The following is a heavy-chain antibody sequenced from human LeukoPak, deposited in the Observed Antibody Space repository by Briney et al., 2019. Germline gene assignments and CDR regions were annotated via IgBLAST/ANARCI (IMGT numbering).Heavy chain of an antibody. CDR2: INHSGST. CDR3: ARDVDTAMVDYMDV. D-gene: IGHD5-18*01. V-gene: IGHV4-34*01. J-gene: IGHJ6*03. CDR1: GGSFSGYY. Sequence: SETLSLTCAVYGGSFSGYYWSWIRQPPGKGLEWIGEINHSGSTNYNPSLKSRVTISVDTSKNQFSLKLSSVTAEDTAVYYCARDVDTAMVDYMDVWGKGTTVTVSS.